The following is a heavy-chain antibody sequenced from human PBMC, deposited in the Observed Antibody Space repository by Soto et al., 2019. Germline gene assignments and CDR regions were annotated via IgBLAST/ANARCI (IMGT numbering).Heavy chain of an antibody. V-gene: IGHV1-18*01. J-gene: IGHJ6*02. CDR3: ARAGAPGIAARPPIRPYGMDV. CDR2: ISAYNGNT. CDR1: GYTFTSYG. Sequence: ASVKVSCKASGYTFTSYGISWVRQAPGQGLEWMGWISAYNGNTNYAQKLQGRVTMTTDTSTSTAYMELRSLRSDDTAVYYCARAGAPGIAARPPIRPYGMDVRGQGTTVTVSS. D-gene: IGHD6-6*01.